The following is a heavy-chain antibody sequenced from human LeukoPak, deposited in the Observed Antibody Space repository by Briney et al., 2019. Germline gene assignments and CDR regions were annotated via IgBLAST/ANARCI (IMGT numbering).Heavy chain of an antibody. V-gene: IGHV3-30*04. Sequence: GGSLRLSCAASGFTFSSYAMHWVRQAPGKGLEWVAVISYDGSNKYYADSVKGRFTISRDNSKNTLYLQMNSLRAEDTAVYYCARAIGPRKRSFWSYCSSTSRYPYYYGMDVWGQGTTVTVSS. J-gene: IGHJ6*02. CDR1: GFTFSSYA. CDR3: ARAIGPRKRSFWSYCSSTSRYPYYYGMDV. CDR2: ISYDGSNK. D-gene: IGHD2-2*01.